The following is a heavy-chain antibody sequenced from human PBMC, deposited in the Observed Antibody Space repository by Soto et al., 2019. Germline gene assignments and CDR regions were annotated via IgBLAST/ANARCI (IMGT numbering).Heavy chain of an antibody. V-gene: IGHV4-59*01. J-gene: IGHJ4*02. CDR3: ARESLISYGVFDY. D-gene: IGHD5-18*01. Sequence: SETLSLTCTVSGGSISSYYWSWIRQPPGKGLEWIGYIYYSGSTNYNPSLKSRVTISVDTSENQFSLRLSSVTAADTAVYYCARESLISYGVFDYWGQGTLVTVSS. CDR1: GGSISSYY. CDR2: IYYSGST.